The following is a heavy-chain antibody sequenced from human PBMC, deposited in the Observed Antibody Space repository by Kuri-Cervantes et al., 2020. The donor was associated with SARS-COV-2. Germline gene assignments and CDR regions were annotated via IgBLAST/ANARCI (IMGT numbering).Heavy chain of an antibody. CDR3: ARGAPYYIAVAGTNGDYFDY. V-gene: IGHV3-74*01. CDR2: INSDGSST. Sequence: GESLKISCAASGFTVSSNYMSWVRQAPGKGLEWVSRINSDGSSTSYADSVKGRFTISRDNAKNTLYLQMNSLRAEDTAVYYCARGAPYYIAVAGTNGDYFDYWGQGTLVTVSS. J-gene: IGHJ4*02. D-gene: IGHD6-19*01. CDR1: GFTVSSNY.